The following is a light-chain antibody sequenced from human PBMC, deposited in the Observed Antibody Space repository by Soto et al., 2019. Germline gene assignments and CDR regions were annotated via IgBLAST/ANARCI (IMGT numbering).Light chain of an antibody. CDR2: DAS. Sequence: DIQMTQSPSTLSASVGDRVTITCRASQSISSWLAWYQQKPGKAPKLLIYDASSLESGVPSRFSGSGSGTEFPLTISRLQPDDFATYHCQQYNSYSYTFGQGTKLEIK. J-gene: IGKJ2*01. CDR3: QQYNSYSYT. CDR1: QSISSW. V-gene: IGKV1-5*01.